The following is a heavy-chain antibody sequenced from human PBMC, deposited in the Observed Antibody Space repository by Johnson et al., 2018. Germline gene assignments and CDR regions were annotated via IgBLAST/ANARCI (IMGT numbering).Heavy chain of an antibody. Sequence: QVQLQESGPGRVKPSETLSLTCSVTGVSITTYYWSWIRQPTGKGPEWIGYAFYSGRAKYNPSRKSRGTTSVDTSKSQFSLQLTAVTAADTSVHYCGGDQKATLRYIDYWGQGTLVTVSS. J-gene: IGHJ4*02. CDR3: GGDQKATLRYIDY. CDR1: GVSITTYY. CDR2: AFYSGRA. V-gene: IGHV4-59*01.